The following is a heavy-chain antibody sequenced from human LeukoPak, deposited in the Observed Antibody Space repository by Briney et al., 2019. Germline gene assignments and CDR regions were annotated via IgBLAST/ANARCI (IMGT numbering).Heavy chain of an antibody. CDR2: IYTSGST. CDR1: GDSVTSNSYY. Sequence: PSETLWLTCTVSGDSVTSNSYYWNRIRQPAGKGLEWIGRIYTSGSTNYNPSLKSRVTISVDTSKNQFSLKLSSVTAADTAVYYCARFRFLDLLFDYWGQGTLVTVSS. V-gene: IGHV4-61*02. J-gene: IGHJ4*02. D-gene: IGHD3-3*01. CDR3: ARFRFLDLLFDY.